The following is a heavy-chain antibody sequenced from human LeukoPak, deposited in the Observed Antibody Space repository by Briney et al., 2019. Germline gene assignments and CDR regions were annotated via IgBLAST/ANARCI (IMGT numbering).Heavy chain of an antibody. V-gene: IGHV3-23*01. J-gene: IGHJ4*02. Sequence: PGGSLRLSCAASGFTFSSYAMSWVRQAPGKGLEWVSSISGSGVTTYYADSVKGRFTISRDTSKNTLYLQMNSLRAEDTAVYYCARDLRDYYGSGSYLYWGQGTLVTVSS. CDR3: ARDLRDYYGSGSYLY. D-gene: IGHD3-10*01. CDR1: GFTFSSYA. CDR2: ISGSGVTT.